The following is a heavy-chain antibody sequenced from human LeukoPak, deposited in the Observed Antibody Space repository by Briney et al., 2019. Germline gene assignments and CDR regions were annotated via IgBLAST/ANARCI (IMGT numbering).Heavy chain of an antibody. CDR2: ISSSSNTI. V-gene: IGHV3-48*01. D-gene: IGHD3-10*01. CDR1: GFTFSSYS. Sequence: GGSLRLSCAASGFTFSSYSMNWVRQAPGKGLEWVSYISSSSNTIYYADSVKGRFTISRDNSKNTLDLQMNSLRAEDTAVYYCAKDRGVWAFDIWGQGTMVTVSS. J-gene: IGHJ3*02. CDR3: AKDRGVWAFDI.